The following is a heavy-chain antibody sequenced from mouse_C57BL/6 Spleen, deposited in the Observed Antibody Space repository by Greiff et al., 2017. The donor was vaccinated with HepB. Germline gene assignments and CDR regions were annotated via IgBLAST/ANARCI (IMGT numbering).Heavy chain of an antibody. CDR3: ARGGDYYGSSSYYFDH. CDR1: GYTFTDYA. Sequence: QVQLKESGPELVRPGVSVKISCKGSGYTFTDYAMHWVKQSHAKSLEWIGVISTYYGDASYNQKFKDKATMTVEQSSSTAYMELARLTSEDSAVYYCARGGDYYGSSSYYFDHWGQGTTLTVSS. V-gene: IGHV1-67*01. D-gene: IGHD1-1*01. J-gene: IGHJ2*01. CDR2: ISTYYGDA.